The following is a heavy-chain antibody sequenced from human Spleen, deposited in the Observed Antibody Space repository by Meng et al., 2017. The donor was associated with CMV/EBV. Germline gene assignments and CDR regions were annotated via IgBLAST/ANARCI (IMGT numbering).Heavy chain of an antibody. Sequence: DVQLVESGGGLVQPGGSLSLSCAVSGFTLRRYWMHWVRQAPGKGLEWVSRIDSDGRDITYADSVRGRFTISRDNSKNTLYLQMNSLRAEDTAVYYCARVKGGFDYWGQGTLVTVSS. D-gene: IGHD3-16*01. J-gene: IGHJ4*02. CDR2: IDSDGRDI. CDR3: ARVKGGFDY. CDR1: GFTLRRYW. V-gene: IGHV3-74*03.